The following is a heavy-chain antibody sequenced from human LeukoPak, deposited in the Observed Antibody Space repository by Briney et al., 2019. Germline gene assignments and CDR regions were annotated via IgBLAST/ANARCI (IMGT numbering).Heavy chain of an antibody. J-gene: IGHJ4*02. V-gene: IGHV4-34*01. CDR3: ARPEAGYNYYDY. CDR1: GGSFSGYY. Sequence: PSETLSLTCAVYGGSFSGYYWSWIRQPPGKGLEWIGSIYHSGSTHYNPSLKSRVTISVDTSKNQFSLKLSSVTAADTAVYYCARPEAGYNYYDYWGQGTLVTVSS. CDR2: IYHSGST. D-gene: IGHD5-24*01.